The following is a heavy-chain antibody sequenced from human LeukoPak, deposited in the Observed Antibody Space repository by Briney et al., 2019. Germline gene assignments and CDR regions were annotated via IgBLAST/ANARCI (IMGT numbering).Heavy chain of an antibody. CDR3: ASPPSGLTVWELLRLEY. CDR2: INPNSGDT. J-gene: IGHJ4*02. CDR1: GYTFTGCY. Sequence: ASVKVSCKASGYTFTGCYMHWVRQALGQGLEWMGWINPNSGDTNYAQKLQGRVTMTTDTSTSTAYMELRSLRSDDTAVYYCASPPSGLTVWELLRLEYWGQGTLVTVSS. D-gene: IGHD1-26*01. V-gene: IGHV1-2*02.